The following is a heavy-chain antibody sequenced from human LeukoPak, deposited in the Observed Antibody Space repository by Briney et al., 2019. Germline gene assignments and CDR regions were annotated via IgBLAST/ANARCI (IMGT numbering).Heavy chain of an antibody. D-gene: IGHD2/OR15-2a*01. CDR3: ARGLKELDV. CDR2: MNPNSGNT. CDR1: GYTFTGYY. V-gene: IGHV1-8*02. J-gene: IGHJ6*04. Sequence: ASVKVSCKAPGYTFTGYYMHWVRQATGQGLEWMGWMNPNSGNTGYAQKFQGRVTMTRNTSISTAYMELSSLRSEDTAVYYCARGLKELDVWGKGTTVTVSS.